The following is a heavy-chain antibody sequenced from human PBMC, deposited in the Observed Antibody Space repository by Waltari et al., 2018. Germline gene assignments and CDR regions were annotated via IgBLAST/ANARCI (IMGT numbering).Heavy chain of an antibody. CDR1: GFTFSDYY. J-gene: IGHJ3*02. D-gene: IGHD1-26*01. CDR3: ARDKSGTYYSAFDI. Sequence: QVQLVESGGGLVKPGGSLRLSCAASGFTFSDYYMSCSRQAPGKGLEWISYISSSGRTIFYPDSVKGRFTISRDNAKNLMYLQVDSLRVEDTAMYYCARDKSGTYYSAFDIWGQGTMVTVSS. CDR2: ISSSGRTI. V-gene: IGHV3-11*04.